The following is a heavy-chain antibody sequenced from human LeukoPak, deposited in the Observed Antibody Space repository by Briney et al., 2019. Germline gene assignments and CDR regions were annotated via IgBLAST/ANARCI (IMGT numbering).Heavy chain of an antibody. J-gene: IGHJ4*02. Sequence: GGFLRLSCAASGFTFRSYGLHWVRQAPGKGLEWVSAISGSGDSTYYGDSVKGRFTISRDNSKNTLYLQMNSLRAEDTAVYYCAKTRPLDSSSWSHGDYWGQGTLVTVSS. CDR3: AKTRPLDSSSWSHGDY. V-gene: IGHV3-23*01. CDR1: GFTFRSYG. D-gene: IGHD6-13*01. CDR2: ISGSGDST.